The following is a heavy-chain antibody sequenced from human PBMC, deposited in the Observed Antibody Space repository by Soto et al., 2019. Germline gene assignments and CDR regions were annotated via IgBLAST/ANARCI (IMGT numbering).Heavy chain of an antibody. J-gene: IGHJ4*02. Sequence: QVQLQESGPGLVKPSGTLSLTCAVSGDSITNTNWWSWVRQPPGKGLEWIGEVFHSGSTNYNPSLKSRVTISVDKSKNQFSLKLSSVTAADTAMYYCARDIGMIPDHWGQGILVTVSS. V-gene: IGHV4-4*02. D-gene: IGHD3-16*01. CDR2: VFHSGST. CDR1: GDSITNTNW. CDR3: ARDIGMIPDH.